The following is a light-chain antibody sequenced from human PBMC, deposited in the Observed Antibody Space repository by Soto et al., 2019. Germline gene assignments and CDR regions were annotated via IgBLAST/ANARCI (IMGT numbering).Light chain of an antibody. CDR1: SSNIGSNY. CDR2: KNN. CDR3: AAWDDSLSGYD. Sequence: QPVLTQPPSASGTPGQRVTISCSGSSSNIGSNYVYWYQQLPGTAPKLLIYKNNQRPSGVPDRFSGSKSGTSASLDISGLRSEDEADYYCAAWDDSLSGYDFGAGTKLTVL. V-gene: IGLV1-47*01. J-gene: IGLJ1*01.